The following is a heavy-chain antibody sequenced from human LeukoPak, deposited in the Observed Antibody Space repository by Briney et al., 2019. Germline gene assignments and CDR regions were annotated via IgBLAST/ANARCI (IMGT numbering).Heavy chain of an antibody. CDR3: ARGLYSAPGWYLDY. V-gene: IGHV1-2*02. CDR2: INSNSGGT. CDR1: GYTFTGYY. D-gene: IGHD5-12*01. J-gene: IGHJ4*02. Sequence: ASVKVSCKASGYTFTGYYMHWVRQAPGQGLEWMGWINSNSGGTNYAQKFQGRVTMTRVTSISTAYMELSRLRSDDTAVYYCARGLYSAPGWYLDYWGQGTLVTVSS.